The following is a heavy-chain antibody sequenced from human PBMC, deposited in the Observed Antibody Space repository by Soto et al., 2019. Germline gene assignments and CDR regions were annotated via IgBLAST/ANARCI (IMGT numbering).Heavy chain of an antibody. J-gene: IGHJ6*03. CDR3: ARPVPATWGDYYMDV. D-gene: IGHD2-2*01. CDR2: IYYSGST. V-gene: IGHV4-59*01. Sequence: SETMSLTCTVSGGSISSYYWSWIRQPPGKGLEWIGYIYYSGSTNYNPSLKSRVTISVDTSKNQFSLKLSSVTAADTAVYYCARPVPATWGDYYMDVWGKGTTVTVSS. CDR1: GGSISSYY.